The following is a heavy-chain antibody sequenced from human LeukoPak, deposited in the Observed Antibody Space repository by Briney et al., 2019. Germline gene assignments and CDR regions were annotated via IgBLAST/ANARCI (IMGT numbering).Heavy chain of an antibody. Sequence: GGSQRLSCAATGFTYSSYAMNWVRQAPGKRLEWVSGISGSGGNTYYADSVKGRFTISRDNSKNMLYLEMNSLRTEDTAVYYCAKGGRGSGSYNYFDKWGQGTLVTVSS. V-gene: IGHV3-23*01. CDR3: AKGGRGSGSYNYFDK. CDR2: ISGSGGNT. J-gene: IGHJ4*02. CDR1: GFTYSSYA. D-gene: IGHD3-10*01.